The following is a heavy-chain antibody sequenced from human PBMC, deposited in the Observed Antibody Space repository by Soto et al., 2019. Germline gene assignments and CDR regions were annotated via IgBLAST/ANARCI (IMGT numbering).Heavy chain of an antibody. V-gene: IGHV3-15*01. J-gene: IGHJ4*02. CDR2: IKSETDGGAT. Sequence: EVQLVESGGRLIKPGGSHRLSCATSGFAFNNAWMNWVRQAPGKGLEWVGLIKSETDGGATDYAAPVKGRFSISTDDSKNTMYLQMNSLRIEDTAVYYCAALGKGASAAYWGQGSLVTVSS. CDR1: GFAFNNAW. D-gene: IGHD6-25*01. CDR3: AALGKGASAAY.